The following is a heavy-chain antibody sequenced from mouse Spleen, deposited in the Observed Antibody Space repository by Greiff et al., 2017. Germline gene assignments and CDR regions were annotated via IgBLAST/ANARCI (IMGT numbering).Heavy chain of an antibody. Sequence: EVKLMESGGGLVQSGRSLRLSCATSGFTFSDFYMEWVRQAPGKGLEWIAASRNKANDYTTEYSASVKGRFIVSRDTSQSILYLQMNALRAEDTAIYYCARGPYFDVWGAGTTVTVSS. V-gene: IGHV7-1*01. CDR1: GFTFSDFY. CDR2: SRNKANDYTT. J-gene: IGHJ1*01. CDR3: ARGPYFDV.